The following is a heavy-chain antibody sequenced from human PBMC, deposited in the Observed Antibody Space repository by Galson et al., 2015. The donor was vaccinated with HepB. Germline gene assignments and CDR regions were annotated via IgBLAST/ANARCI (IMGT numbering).Heavy chain of an antibody. D-gene: IGHD5/OR15-5a*01. CDR2: ISGSGGRV. CDR1: GFTFDSFA. Sequence: SLRLSCAASGFTFDSFAMSWVRQAPGKGLEWVSTISGSGGRVYYADSVRGRFTISRDNSKNTLFLQVSSLRAEDTAVYYCAKSISLRLLSFDYWGQGTLVTVSS. V-gene: IGHV3-23*01. CDR3: AKSISLRLLSFDY. J-gene: IGHJ4*02.